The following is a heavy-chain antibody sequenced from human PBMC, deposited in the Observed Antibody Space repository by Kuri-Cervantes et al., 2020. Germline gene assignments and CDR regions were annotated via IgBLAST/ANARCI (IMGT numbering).Heavy chain of an antibody. Sequence: GSLRLSCAVYGGSFSGYYWSWIRQPPGKGLEWIGEINHSGSTNYNPSLKSRVTISVDTSKNQFSLKLSSVTAADTAVYYCARGVDTALDAFDIWGQGTMVTVSS. CDR3: ARGVDTALDAFDI. CDR2: INHSGST. J-gene: IGHJ3*02. CDR1: GGSFSGYY. V-gene: IGHV4-34*01. D-gene: IGHD5-18*01.